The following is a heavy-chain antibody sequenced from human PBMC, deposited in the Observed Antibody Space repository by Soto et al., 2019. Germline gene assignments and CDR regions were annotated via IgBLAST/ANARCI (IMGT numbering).Heavy chain of an antibody. CDR3: ARGAGFSYASTWFDI. D-gene: IGHD5-18*01. V-gene: IGHV4-61*03. J-gene: IGHJ5*02. Sequence: QVQLQESGPGLVKPSETLSLTCTVFGASVSSGTYYWSWIRQAPGKGLEWVGHIYYTGSTNYNSSLNSRVAISVDTSKNHFSLQLTSVTAADTAVYYCARGAGFSYASTWFDIWGQGTLVTVSS. CDR1: GASVSSGTYY. CDR2: IYYTGST.